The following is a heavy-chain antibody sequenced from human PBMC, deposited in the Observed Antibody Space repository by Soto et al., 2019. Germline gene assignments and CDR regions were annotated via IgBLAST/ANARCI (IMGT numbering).Heavy chain of an antibody. CDR3: AKAQEGFDP. V-gene: IGHV3-30*18. Sequence: QVQLVESGGGVVQPGRSLRLSCAASGFTFSSYGMHWVRQAPGKGLEWVAVISYDGSNKYYADSVKGRFTISRDNSKNTLYLQMNSLRAEDTAVYYCAKAQEGFDPWGQGTLVTVSS. CDR2: ISYDGSNK. CDR1: GFTFSSYG. J-gene: IGHJ5*02.